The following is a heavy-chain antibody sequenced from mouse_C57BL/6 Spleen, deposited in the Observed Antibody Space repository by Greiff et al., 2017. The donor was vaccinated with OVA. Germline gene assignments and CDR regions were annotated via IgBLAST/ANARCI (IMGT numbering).Heavy chain of an antibody. CDR2: IDPSDSYT. CDR1: GYTFTSYW. CDR3: ASPGSPYFDY. V-gene: IGHV1-59*01. D-gene: IGHD1-1*01. J-gene: IGHJ2*01. Sequence: QVQLQQPGAELVRPGTSVKLSCKASGYTFTSYWMHWVKQRPGQGLEWIGVIDPSDSYTNYNQKFKGKATLTVDTSSSTAYMQLSSLTSEDSAVYYCASPGSPYFDYWGQGTTLTVSS.